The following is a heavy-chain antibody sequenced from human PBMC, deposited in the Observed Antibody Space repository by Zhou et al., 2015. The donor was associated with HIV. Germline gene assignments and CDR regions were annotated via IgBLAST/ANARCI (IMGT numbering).Heavy chain of an antibody. D-gene: IGHD6-19*01. CDR1: GGTFSSYA. CDR3: ANVVIPGIAVAGTGYYFDY. V-gene: IGHV1-69*01. J-gene: IGHJ4*02. Sequence: QVQLVQSGAEVKKPGSSVKVSCKASGGTFSSYAISWVRQAPGQGLEWMGGIIPIFGTANYAQKFQGRVTITADESTSTAYMELSSLRSEDTAVYYCANVVIPGIAVAGTGYYFDYWGQGTLVTVSS. CDR2: IIPIFGTA.